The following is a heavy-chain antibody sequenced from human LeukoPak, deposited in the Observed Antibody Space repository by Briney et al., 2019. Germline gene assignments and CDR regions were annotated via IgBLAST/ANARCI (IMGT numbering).Heavy chain of an antibody. J-gene: IGHJ4*02. CDR3: AREVTAMGIDY. CDR1: GFTFSSYA. Sequence: GGSLRLSCAASGFTFSSYAMHWVRQAPGKGLEWVAVISYDGSNKYYADSVKGRFTISRDNSKNTLYLQMNSLRAEDTAVYYCAREVTAMGIDYWGQGTLVTVSS. D-gene: IGHD5-18*01. V-gene: IGHV3-30-3*01. CDR2: ISYDGSNK.